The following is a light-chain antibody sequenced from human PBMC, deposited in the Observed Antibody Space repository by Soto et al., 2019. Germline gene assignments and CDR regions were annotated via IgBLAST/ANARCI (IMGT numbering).Light chain of an antibody. Sequence: QSALTQPASVSGSPGQSITISCTGSSSDMGTYNLVSWYQQQPGKAPRLVIYEVSGRPSGVSVRFSGSKSGNTASLPISGLQVDDEGDYYCSSYTKTSPAYVFGTGTKLTVL. CDR1: SSDMGTYNL. J-gene: IGLJ1*01. CDR2: EVS. V-gene: IGLV2-14*01. CDR3: SSYTKTSPAYV.